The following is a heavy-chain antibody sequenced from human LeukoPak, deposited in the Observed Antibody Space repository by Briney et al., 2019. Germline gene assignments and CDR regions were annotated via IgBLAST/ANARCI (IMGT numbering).Heavy chain of an antibody. Sequence: PGRSLRLSCAASGFTFTNYVTHWVRQAPGKGLEWVAVTSVDEGLKFYGDSVKGRFTISRDNSKNTMYLQMNNLREEDTAVYYCARDFLDSSGWPYDYWGQGTLVTVSS. CDR3: ARDFLDSSGWPYDY. V-gene: IGHV3-30*04. CDR2: TSVDEGLK. D-gene: IGHD6-19*01. CDR1: GFTFTNYV. J-gene: IGHJ4*02.